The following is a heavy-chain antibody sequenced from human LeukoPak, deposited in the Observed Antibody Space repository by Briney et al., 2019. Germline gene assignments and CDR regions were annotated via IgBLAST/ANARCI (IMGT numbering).Heavy chain of an antibody. CDR2: IYYSGST. D-gene: IGHD6-13*01. Sequence: SETLSLTCTVSGGSISSYYWSWIRQPPGKGLEWIGYIYYSGSTNYNPSLKSRVTISVDRSKNQFSLKLSSVTAADTAVYYCARYVAIAAADYWGQGTLVTVSS. J-gene: IGHJ4*02. CDR1: GGSISSYY. V-gene: IGHV4-59*01. CDR3: ARYVAIAAADY.